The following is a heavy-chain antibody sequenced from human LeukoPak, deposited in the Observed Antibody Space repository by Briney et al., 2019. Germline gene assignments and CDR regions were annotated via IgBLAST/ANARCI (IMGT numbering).Heavy chain of an antibody. Sequence: GASVKVSCKTFGYTFTSYYMHWVRQAPGQGLEWMGIINPSGGSTSYAQKFQGRVTLTRDTSTSTVYMELSSLRSEDTAVYYCARDGYCSSTSCYLGPDYWGQGTLVTVSS. V-gene: IGHV1-46*01. CDR3: ARDGYCSSTSCYLGPDY. D-gene: IGHD2-2*03. J-gene: IGHJ4*02. CDR2: INPSGGST. CDR1: GYTFTSYY.